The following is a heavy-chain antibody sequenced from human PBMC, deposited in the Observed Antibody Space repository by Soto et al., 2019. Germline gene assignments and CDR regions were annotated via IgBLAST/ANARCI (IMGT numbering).Heavy chain of an antibody. CDR3: AKDLATDYGGRAVDY. V-gene: IGHV3-30*18. Sequence: QVQLVESGGGVVQPGRSLRLSCAASGFTFSSYGMHWVRQAPGKGLEWVAVISYDGSNKYYADSVKGRFTISRDNSKNTLYLQMNSLRAEDTAVYYCAKDLATDYGGRAVDYWGQGTLVTVSS. D-gene: IGHD4-17*01. J-gene: IGHJ4*02. CDR1: GFTFSSYG. CDR2: ISYDGSNK.